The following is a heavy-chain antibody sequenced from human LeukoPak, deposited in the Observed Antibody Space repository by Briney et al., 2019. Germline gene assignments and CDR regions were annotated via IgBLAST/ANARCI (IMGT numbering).Heavy chain of an antibody. CDR1: GFTFSSYG. CDR3: AKDLSVIIGYYYYVMDV. D-gene: IGHD3-3*01. J-gene: IGHJ6*02. CDR2: ISYDGSNK. V-gene: IGHV3-30*18. Sequence: GRSLRLSCAASGFTFSSYGMHWVRQAPGKGLEWVAVISYDGSNKYYADSVKGRFTISRDNSKNTLYLQMNILRAEDTAVYYCAKDLSVIIGYYYYVMDVWGQGTTVTVSS.